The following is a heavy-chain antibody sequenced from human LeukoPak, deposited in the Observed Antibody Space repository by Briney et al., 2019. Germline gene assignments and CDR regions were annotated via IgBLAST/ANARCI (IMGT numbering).Heavy chain of an antibody. Sequence: ASVKVSCKASGYRFSSNGISWVRQAPGRGLEWVGWVSTYNSDTNYAPRFQGGVTMTKDTSTSTVYMELRSLRTDDTAVYYCALDNWNEFDPWGQGTLVTVSS. CDR3: ALDNWNEFDP. V-gene: IGHV1-18*01. D-gene: IGHD1-20*01. CDR1: GYRFSSNG. CDR2: VSTYNSDT. J-gene: IGHJ5*02.